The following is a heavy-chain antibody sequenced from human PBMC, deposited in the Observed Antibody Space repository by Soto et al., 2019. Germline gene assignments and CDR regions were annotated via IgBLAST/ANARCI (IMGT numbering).Heavy chain of an antibody. Sequence: QVQLVQSGAEVKKPGSSVKVSCKASGGTFSSYTISWVRQAPGQGLEWMGRIIPILGIANYAQKFQGRVTITADKXXNPAYMELSSLRAEDTAVYYCAMEYCSSTSCYRDYWGQGTRVTVSS. CDR3: AMEYCSSTSCYRDY. D-gene: IGHD2-2*02. V-gene: IGHV1-69*02. CDR2: IIPILGIA. CDR1: GGTFSSYT. J-gene: IGHJ4*02.